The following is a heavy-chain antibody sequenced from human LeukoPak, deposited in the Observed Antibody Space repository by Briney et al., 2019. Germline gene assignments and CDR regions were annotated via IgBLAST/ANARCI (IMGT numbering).Heavy chain of an antibody. CDR2: ISSSSSYI. D-gene: IGHD6-19*01. J-gene: IGHJ6*03. Sequence: SGGSLRLSCAASGFTFSSYSMNWVRQAPGKGLEWVSSISSSSSYIYYADSVKGRFTISRDNAKNSLYLQMNSLRAEDTAVYYCARGVAVAGTITYYYYYYMDVWGKGTTVTVSS. V-gene: IGHV3-21*01. CDR3: ARGVAVAGTITYYYYYYMDV. CDR1: GFTFSSYS.